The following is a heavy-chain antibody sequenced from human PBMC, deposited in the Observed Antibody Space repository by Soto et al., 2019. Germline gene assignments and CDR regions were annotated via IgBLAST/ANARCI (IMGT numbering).Heavy chain of an antibody. CDR3: AKDYVDYAGYEGFDA. CDR1: GFGFSYYA. J-gene: IGHJ3*01. V-gene: IGHV3-23*01. CDR2: VSASGAKT. D-gene: IGHD4-17*01. Sequence: EVQLLESGGALVQPEGSLRLSCAASGFGFSYYAMSGVRQAPWKGLDWVSSVSASGAKTRYAESVRGRFPTSRHNSNNTIFLELNRLRAEDSASYYCAKDYVDYAGYEGFDAWGHGTVVTVSS.